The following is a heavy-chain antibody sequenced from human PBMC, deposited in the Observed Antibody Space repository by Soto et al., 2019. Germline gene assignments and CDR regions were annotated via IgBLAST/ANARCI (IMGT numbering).Heavy chain of an antibody. Sequence: GGSLRLSCAASGFTFSSYGMHWVRQAPGKGLEWVAVISYDGSNKYYADSVKGRFTISRDNSKNTLYLQMNSLRAEDTAVYYCAKDKVWRGGAARQNYYYGMDVWGQGTTVTVSS. V-gene: IGHV3-30*18. CDR3: AKDKVWRGGAARQNYYYGMDV. CDR1: GFTFSSYG. J-gene: IGHJ6*02. CDR2: ISYDGSNK. D-gene: IGHD6-6*01.